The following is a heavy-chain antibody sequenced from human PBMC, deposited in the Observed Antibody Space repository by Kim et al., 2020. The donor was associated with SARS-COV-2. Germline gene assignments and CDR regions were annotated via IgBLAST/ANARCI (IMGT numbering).Heavy chain of an antibody. CDR3: ARAGGGYDLDY. V-gene: IGHV1-69*04. Sequence: SVKVSCKASGGTFSSYAISWVRQAPGQGLEWMGRIIPILGIANYAQKFQGRVTITADKSTSTAYMELSSLRSEDTAVYYCARAGGGYDLDYWGQGTLVTVSS. J-gene: IGHJ4*02. CDR1: GGTFSSYA. D-gene: IGHD5-12*01. CDR2: IIPILGIA.